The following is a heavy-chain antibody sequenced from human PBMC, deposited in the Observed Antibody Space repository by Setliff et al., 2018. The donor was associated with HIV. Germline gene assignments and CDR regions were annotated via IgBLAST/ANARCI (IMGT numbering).Heavy chain of an antibody. CDR3: ARAWSDYGDYDLESFDY. Sequence: GGSLRLSCAASGFLFHTYWMSWVRQAPGKGLEWVANIKEDGSEKYYVDSVKGRFTISRDNSKNTLYLQMNSLRAEDTAVYYCARAWSDYGDYDLESFDYWGQGTLVTVSS. CDR1: GFLFHTYW. CDR2: IKEDGSEK. D-gene: IGHD4-17*01. V-gene: IGHV3-7*02. J-gene: IGHJ4*02.